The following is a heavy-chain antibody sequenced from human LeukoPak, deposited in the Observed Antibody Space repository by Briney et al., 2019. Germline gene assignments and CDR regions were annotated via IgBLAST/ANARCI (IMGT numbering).Heavy chain of an antibody. CDR3: ARVTGYMIEDYFDY. J-gene: IGHJ4*02. Sequence: PSETLSLTCTVSGGSISSSSYYWGWIRQPPGQGLEWIGSIYYSGSTYYNPSLKSRVTISVDTSKNQFSLRLRSVTAADTAVYYCARVTGYMIEDYFDYWGQGTLVTVSS. CDR2: IYYSGST. D-gene: IGHD3-22*01. CDR1: GGSISSSSYY. V-gene: IGHV4-39*07.